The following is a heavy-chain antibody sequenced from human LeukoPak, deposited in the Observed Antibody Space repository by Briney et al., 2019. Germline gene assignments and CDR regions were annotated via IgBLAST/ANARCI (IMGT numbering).Heavy chain of an antibody. CDR2: IIPILGIA. V-gene: IGHV1-69*04. D-gene: IGHD3-3*01. J-gene: IGHJ3*02. CDR1: GGTFSSYA. Sequence: SVKVSCKASGGTFSSYAISWVRQAPGQGLEWMGRIIPILGIANYAQKFQGRVTITADKSTSTAYMELSSLRSEDTAVYYCARPGLRFLEWSRLAFDIWGQGTMVTVSS. CDR3: ARPGLRFLEWSRLAFDI.